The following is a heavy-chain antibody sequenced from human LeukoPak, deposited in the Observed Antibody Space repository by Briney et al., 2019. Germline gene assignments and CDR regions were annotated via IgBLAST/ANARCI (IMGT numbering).Heavy chain of an antibody. V-gene: IGHV3-48*01. D-gene: IGHD6-6*01. J-gene: IGHJ3*02. CDR2: ISSSSSTI. CDR1: GFTFSSYP. Sequence: PGGSLRLSCAASGFTFSSYPMNWVRQAPGKGLEWVSYISSSSSTIYYADSVKGRFTISRDNAKNSLYLQMTSLRAEDTAVFYCARERSSSSPAFDIWGQGTMVTVSS. CDR3: ARERSSSSPAFDI.